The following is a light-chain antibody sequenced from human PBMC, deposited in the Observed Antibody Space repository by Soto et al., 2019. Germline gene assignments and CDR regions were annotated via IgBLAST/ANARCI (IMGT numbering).Light chain of an antibody. Sequence: VMTQPPPPLSVSPGETATLSCRASRSGSFYVACYQQKPREDAPNLLLCASTRATGIPATFSGSGSWTEYTLTTSSLQSEDFAVYYCQQYNNWPPITFGQGTKVDIK. J-gene: IGKJ1*01. CDR3: QQYNNWPPIT. CDR2: CAS. CDR1: RSGSFY. V-gene: IGKV3-15*01.